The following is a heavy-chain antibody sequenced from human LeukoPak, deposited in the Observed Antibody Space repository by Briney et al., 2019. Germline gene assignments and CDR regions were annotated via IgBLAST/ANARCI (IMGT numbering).Heavy chain of an antibody. Sequence: GGSLRLSCAASGFTFSSYWMSWVRQAPGKGLEWVANIKQDGSEKYYVDSVKGRFTTSRDNAKNSLYLQMNSLRAEDTAVYYCARDFWSGYYRHWGQGTLVTVSS. CDR1: GFTFSSYW. V-gene: IGHV3-7*01. CDR3: ARDFWSGYYRH. D-gene: IGHD3-3*01. J-gene: IGHJ4*02. CDR2: IKQDGSEK.